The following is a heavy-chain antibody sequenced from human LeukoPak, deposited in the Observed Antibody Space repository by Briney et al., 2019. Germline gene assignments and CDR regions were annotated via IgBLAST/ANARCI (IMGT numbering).Heavy chain of an antibody. D-gene: IGHD6-13*01. CDR2: ISPRSNSI. V-gene: IGHV3-23*01. CDR3: AKRHSSSWSEYFQH. CDR1: GFTFSNYA. J-gene: IGHJ1*01. Sequence: GGSLRLSCTASGFTFSNYAMTWVRQAPGKGLEWISAISPRSNSIYYSDSVRGRFTVSRDNSKNTLYLQMNRLTAEDTAVYYCAKRHSSSWSEYFQHWGQGTLVTVSS.